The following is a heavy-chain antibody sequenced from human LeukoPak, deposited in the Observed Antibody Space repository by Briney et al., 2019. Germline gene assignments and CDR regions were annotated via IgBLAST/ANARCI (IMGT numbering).Heavy chain of an antibody. CDR3: ARYYYDSSGYYYRSWFDP. D-gene: IGHD3-22*01. CDR2: ISSSSSYI. V-gene: IGHV3-21*01. J-gene: IGHJ5*02. CDR1: GFTFSSYS. Sequence: KAGGSLRLSCAASGFTFSSYSMNWVRQAPGKGLEWVSSISSSSSYIYYADSVKGRFTISRDNAKNSLYLQMNSLRAEDTAVYYCARYYYDSSGYYYRSWFDPWGQGTLVTVSS.